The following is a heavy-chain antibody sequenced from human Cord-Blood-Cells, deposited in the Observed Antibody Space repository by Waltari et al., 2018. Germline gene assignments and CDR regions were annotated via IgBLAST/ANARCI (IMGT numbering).Heavy chain of an antibody. CDR3: ARVGDIVVVVAATSFDY. CDR2: INHSGST. J-gene: IGHJ4*02. V-gene: IGHV4-34*01. Sequence: QVQLQQWGAGLLKPSETLSLTCAVYGGSFSGYYWSWIRQPPGKGLEWIGEINHSGSTNYSPSLKSRVTISVDTSKNQFSLKLSSVTAADTAVYYCARVGDIVVVVAATSFDYWGQGTLVTVSS. CDR1: GGSFSGYY. D-gene: IGHD2-15*01.